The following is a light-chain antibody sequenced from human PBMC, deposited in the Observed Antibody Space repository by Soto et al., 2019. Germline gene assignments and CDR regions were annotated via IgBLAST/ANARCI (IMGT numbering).Light chain of an antibody. CDR2: GVT. J-gene: IGLJ1*01. V-gene: IGLV2-14*01. Sequence: QSALTQPASVSGSPGQSITISCTGTSRDVGGYNYVSWYQQYPGKAPKLMIYGVTNRPSGVSNRFSGSKTGNTASLTISGLQAEDEAYYYCFSHRRGSWVFGTGTKVTVL. CDR3: FSHRRGSWV. CDR1: SRDVGGYNY.